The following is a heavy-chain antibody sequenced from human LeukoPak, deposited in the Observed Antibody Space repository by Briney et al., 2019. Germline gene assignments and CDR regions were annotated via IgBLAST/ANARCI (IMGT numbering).Heavy chain of an antibody. CDR1: GGSISSSSYY. J-gene: IGHJ4*02. V-gene: IGHV4-39*01. D-gene: IGHD3-10*01. CDR2: IYYSGST. CDR3: AGTITMVRGVIITFPLFDY. Sequence: SETLSLTCTVSGGSISSSSYYWGWIRQPPGKGLEWIGSIYYSGSTYYNPSLKSRVTISVDTSKNQFSLKLSSVTAADTAVYYCAGTITMVRGVIITFPLFDYWGQGTLVTVSS.